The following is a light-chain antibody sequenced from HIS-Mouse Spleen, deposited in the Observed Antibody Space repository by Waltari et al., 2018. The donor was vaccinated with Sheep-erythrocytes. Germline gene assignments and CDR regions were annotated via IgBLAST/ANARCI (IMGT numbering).Light chain of an antibody. CDR1: SSDVGRYTL. V-gene: IGLV2-23*01. CDR3: CSYAGSSTPWV. Sequence: QSALTQPASVSGSPGQSITISCTGTSSDVGRYTLVSWYQQHPGNAPKRMVYEGSKRPSGVSNRFSGSKSGNTASLTISGLQAEDEADYYCCSYAGSSTPWVFGGGTKLTVL. J-gene: IGLJ3*02. CDR2: EGS.